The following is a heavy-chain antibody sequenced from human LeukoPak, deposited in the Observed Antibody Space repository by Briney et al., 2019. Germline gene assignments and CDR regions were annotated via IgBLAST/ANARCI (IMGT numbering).Heavy chain of an antibody. Sequence: SETLSLTCAVYGGSFSGYYWSWIRQPPGKGLEWIGEINHSGSTNYNPSLKSRVTISVDTSKNQFSLKLSSVTAADTAVYYCARDGYGGYNWFDPWGQGTLVTVSS. D-gene: IGHD4-17*01. CDR2: INHSGST. CDR1: GGSFSGYY. J-gene: IGHJ5*02. CDR3: ARDGYGGYNWFDP. V-gene: IGHV4-34*01.